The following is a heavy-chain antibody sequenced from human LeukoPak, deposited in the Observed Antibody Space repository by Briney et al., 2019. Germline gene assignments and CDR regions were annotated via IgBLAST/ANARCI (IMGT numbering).Heavy chain of an antibody. Sequence: GGSLRLSCAASGFTFSSYEMNWVRQAPGKGLEWVSYISSSGSTIYYADSVKGRFTISRDNAKNSLYLQMNSLRAEDTAVYYCAREGSGYSRLAFDIWGQGTMVTVSS. D-gene: IGHD3-3*01. CDR2: ISSSGSTI. J-gene: IGHJ3*02. CDR3: AREGSGYSRLAFDI. CDR1: GFTFSSYE. V-gene: IGHV3-48*03.